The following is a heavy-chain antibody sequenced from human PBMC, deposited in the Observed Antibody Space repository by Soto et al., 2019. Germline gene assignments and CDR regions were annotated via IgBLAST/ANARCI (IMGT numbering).Heavy chain of an antibody. CDR2: INAGNGNT. D-gene: IGHD5-12*01. CDR1: GYTFTNYA. V-gene: IGHV1-3*01. J-gene: IGHJ5*02. Sequence: GASVKVSCKASGYTFTNYAIHWVRQAPGQRLEWMGWINAGNGNTRYSQKFQGRVTPTRDTSASTAYMDLSSLRSEDTAIYYCARAISGYVTWGQGTLVTVSS. CDR3: ARAISGYVT.